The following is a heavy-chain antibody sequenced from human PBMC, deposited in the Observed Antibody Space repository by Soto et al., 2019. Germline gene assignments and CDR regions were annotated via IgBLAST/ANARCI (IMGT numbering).Heavy chain of an antibody. J-gene: IGHJ5*02. V-gene: IGHV4-4*02. D-gene: IGHD2-8*02. CDR1: GASIGSGGW. CDR3: ARHEGWTGPDQ. Sequence: QVHLQEWGPGLVKPSETMSLTCAVSGASIGSGGWWSWVRQPPGKGLEWIAEIFHDGNTNYSPSLKSRVTISVDKSQNQFSLNVYSVTAADTAVYYCARHEGWTGPDQWGQGTLVTVSA. CDR2: IFHDGNT.